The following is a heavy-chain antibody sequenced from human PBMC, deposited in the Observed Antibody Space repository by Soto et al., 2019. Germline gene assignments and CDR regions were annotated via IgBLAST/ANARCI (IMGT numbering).Heavy chain of an antibody. CDR2: INYDGSTT. Sequence: EVHLVESGGVLVQPGESLRLSCAASGFTFSSYWMHWVRQAPGKGLVWVSRINYDGSTTGYAYAVKGRFTISRDNAKDTVYLEMNSLTAEDTAVYYCARVARGAWGIFDSWGQGTLVTVSS. V-gene: IGHV3-74*01. J-gene: IGHJ4*02. CDR1: GFTFSSYW. D-gene: IGHD3-16*01. CDR3: ARVARGAWGIFDS.